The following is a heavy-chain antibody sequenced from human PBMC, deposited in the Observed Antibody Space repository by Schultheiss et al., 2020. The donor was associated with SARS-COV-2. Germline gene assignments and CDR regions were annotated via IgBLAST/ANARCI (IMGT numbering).Heavy chain of an antibody. V-gene: IGHV4-34*01. D-gene: IGHD3-3*01. CDR2: INHSGST. CDR1: GGSFSGYY. CDR3: ARGGYYDFWSGYGSSYYYYMDV. Sequence: GSLRLSCAVYGGSFSGYYWSWIRQPPGKGLEWIGEINHSGSTNYNPSLKSRVTISVDTSKNQFSLKLSSVTAADTAVYYCARGGYYDFWSGYGSSYYYYMDVWGKGTTVTVSS. J-gene: IGHJ6*03.